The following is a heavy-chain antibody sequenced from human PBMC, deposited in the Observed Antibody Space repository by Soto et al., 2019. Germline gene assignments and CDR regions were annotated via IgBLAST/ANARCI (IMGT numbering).Heavy chain of an antibody. V-gene: IGHV5-51*01. J-gene: IGHJ5*02. CDR1: GYSFTSNW. CDR3: AKWPVGASRNWFDP. D-gene: IGHD1-26*01. Sequence: PGESLKISCKGSGYSFTSNWIGWVRQMPGKGLDWMGIFHPGDSNTRYSPSFQGQVTISADKSISTAYLQWSSLKASDTAVYYCAKWPVGASRNWFDPWGQGTLVTVSS. CDR2: FHPGDSNT.